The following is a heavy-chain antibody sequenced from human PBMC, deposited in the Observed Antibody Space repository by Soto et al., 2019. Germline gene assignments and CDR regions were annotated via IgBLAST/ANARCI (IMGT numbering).Heavy chain of an antibody. V-gene: IGHV3-48*02. D-gene: IGHD3-10*01. Sequence: GGSLRLSCAASGFTFSSYSMYWVRQAPGKGLEWISEISSRSTTMYYADSVKGRFTISRDNAKNSLYLQMNSLRDEDTAVYYCAKDGGSFYYYGMDVWGQGTTVTVSS. J-gene: IGHJ6*02. CDR2: ISSRSTTM. CDR3: AKDGGSFYYYGMDV. CDR1: GFTFSSYS.